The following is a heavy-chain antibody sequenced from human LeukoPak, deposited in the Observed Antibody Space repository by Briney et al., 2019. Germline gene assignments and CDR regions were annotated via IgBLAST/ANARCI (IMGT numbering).Heavy chain of an antibody. V-gene: IGHV3-7*01. CDR1: GFTFSSYW. Sequence: PGGSLKLPCAAPGFTFSSYWMSWVPQPPGKGLEWVPNIKHNGSEKYYVDSVKGRFTISRDNAKNSLYLQMNSLRGEDTAVYYCARVGTAEGTLEDYWGQGTLVTVSS. CDR2: IKHNGSEK. J-gene: IGHJ4*02. D-gene: IGHD6-13*01. CDR3: ARVGTAEGTLEDY.